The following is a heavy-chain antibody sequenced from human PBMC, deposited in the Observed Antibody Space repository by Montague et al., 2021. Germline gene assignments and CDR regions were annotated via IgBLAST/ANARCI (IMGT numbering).Heavy chain of an antibody. CDR3: AREVAPGSGSNSVDY. D-gene: IGHD3-10*01. Sequence: SLRLSFAASDFPFSTYAMHWFRQAPGKGLEWVAVIWYDGSNKFYADSVKGRFTISRDNSKNTLYLQMNNLRAEDTAMYYCAREVAPGSGSNSVDYWGQGTLVTVSS. CDR2: IWYDGSNK. J-gene: IGHJ4*02. V-gene: IGHV3-33*01. CDR1: DFPFSTYA.